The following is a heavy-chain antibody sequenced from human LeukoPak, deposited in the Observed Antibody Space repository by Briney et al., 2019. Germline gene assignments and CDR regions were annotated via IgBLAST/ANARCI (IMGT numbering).Heavy chain of an antibody. CDR1: GYSISSGYY. CDR3: ARHSYYYGSGILGY. J-gene: IGHJ4*02. CDR2: IYHSGST. D-gene: IGHD3-10*01. Sequence: PSETLSLTCAVSGYSISSGYYWGWIRQPPGKGLEWIGSIYHSGSTYYNPSLKSRVTISVDTSKNQFSLKLSSVTAADTAVYYCARHSYYYGSGILGYWGRGTLVTVSS. V-gene: IGHV4-38-2*01.